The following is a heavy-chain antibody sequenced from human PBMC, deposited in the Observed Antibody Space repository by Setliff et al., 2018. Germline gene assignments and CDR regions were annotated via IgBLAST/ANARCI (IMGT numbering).Heavy chain of an antibody. CDR3: ARGAAAGYYFDY. J-gene: IGHJ4*02. CDR2: VSAYNGNT. D-gene: IGHD6-13*01. V-gene: IGHV1-18*01. Sequence: ASVKVSCKASGYTFTSYGTSWVRQAPGQGLEWMGWVSAYNGNTNYAQKLQGRVTMTTDTSTSTAYMELRSLRSDDTAVYYCARGAAAGYYFDYWGQGTLVTVSS. CDR1: GYTFTSYG.